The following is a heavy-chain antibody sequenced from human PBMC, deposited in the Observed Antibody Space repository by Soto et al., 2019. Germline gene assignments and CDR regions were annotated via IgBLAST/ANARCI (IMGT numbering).Heavy chain of an antibody. CDR1: GYTFTNYG. CDR3: AREGYYYGSGSYSPPRYYGMDV. D-gene: IGHD3-10*01. CDR2: ISAYNDNT. V-gene: IGHV1-18*01. Sequence: QIQLVQSGAEVKKAGASVKVSCKASGYTFTNYGISWVRQALGQGLEWMGWISAYNDNTNYAQKFQGRVPLTTDTSTRTAYMELRSLTSDDTAVYYCAREGYYYGSGSYSPPRYYGMDVWGQGTTVTVFS. J-gene: IGHJ6*02.